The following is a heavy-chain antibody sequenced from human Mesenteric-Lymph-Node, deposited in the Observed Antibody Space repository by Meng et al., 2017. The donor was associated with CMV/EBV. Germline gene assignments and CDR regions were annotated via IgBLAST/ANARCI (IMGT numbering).Heavy chain of an antibody. D-gene: IGHD3-3*01. CDR2: IYYDGST. Sequence: LRLSCTVSGGSISSYYWSWIRQPPGKGLEWIGYIYYDGSTNYNPSLKSRVTISVDRTKNQFSLNLNSVTAAGTAVYYCARRYYDLLSGLNDGFDIWGQGTMVTVSS. V-gene: IGHV4-59*01. CDR1: GGSISSYY. J-gene: IGHJ3*02. CDR3: ARRYYDLLSGLNDGFDI.